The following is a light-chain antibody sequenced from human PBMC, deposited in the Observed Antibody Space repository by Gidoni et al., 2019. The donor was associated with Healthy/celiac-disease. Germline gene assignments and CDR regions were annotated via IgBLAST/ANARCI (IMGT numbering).Light chain of an antibody. CDR1: QSISSY. CDR3: QQSYSTPYT. CDR2: AAS. V-gene: IGKV1-39*01. Sequence: DIQMTQYPPSLSASVGYSFNITCRVSQSISSYLHWYQQKSGKAPKLLIYAASSLQSGVPSRFRGSGSGTDFTLTISRLQPEDFATYYCQQSYSTPYTFGQGTKLEIK. J-gene: IGKJ2*01.